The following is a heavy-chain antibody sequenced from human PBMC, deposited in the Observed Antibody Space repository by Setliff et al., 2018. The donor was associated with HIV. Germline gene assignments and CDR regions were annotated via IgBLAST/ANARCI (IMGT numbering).Heavy chain of an antibody. CDR3: ARLHYYDRSGLTVGAFDI. V-gene: IGHV4-59*08. J-gene: IGHJ3*02. D-gene: IGHD3-22*01. CDR1: GGSMSTYY. Sequence: SETLSLTCTVSGGSMSTYYWSWIRQPPGKGLEWIGYIYYSGSTNYNPSLKSRVTISVDTSKNQFSLKLSSVTAADTAVYYCARLHYYDRSGLTVGAFDIWGQGTMVTVSS. CDR2: IYYSGST.